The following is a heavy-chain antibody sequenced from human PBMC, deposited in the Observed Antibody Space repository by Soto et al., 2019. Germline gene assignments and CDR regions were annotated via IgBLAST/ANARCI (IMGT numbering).Heavy chain of an antibody. V-gene: IGHV1-69*04. D-gene: IGHD1-1*01. J-gene: IGHJ4*02. CDR1: GGTFSSYT. CDR3: AREIDMEQTFDY. CDR2: IIPILGIA. Sequence: SVKVSCKASGGTFSSYTISWVRQAPGQGLEWMGRIIPILGIANYAQKLQGRVTITADKSTSTAYMELSSLRSEDTAVYYCAREIDMEQTFDYWGQGTLVTVSS.